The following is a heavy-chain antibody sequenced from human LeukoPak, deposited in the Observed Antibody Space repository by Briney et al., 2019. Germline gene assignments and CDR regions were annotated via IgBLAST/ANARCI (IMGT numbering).Heavy chain of an antibody. D-gene: IGHD3-16*01. J-gene: IGHJ4*02. CDR3: AKDRANWAIDD. CDR2: INHSGST. CDR1: GGSFSGYY. V-gene: IGHV4-34*01. Sequence: PSETLSLTCAVYGGSFSGYYWSWIRQPPGKGLEWIGEINHSGSTNYNPSLKSRVTISVDTSKNQFSLKLSSVTAEDTAVYYCAKDRANWAIDDWGQGTQVTVSS.